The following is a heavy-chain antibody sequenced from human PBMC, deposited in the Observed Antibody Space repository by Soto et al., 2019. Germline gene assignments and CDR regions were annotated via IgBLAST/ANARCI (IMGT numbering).Heavy chain of an antibody. CDR3: VRGGLKSYWFDP. CDR2: ITGDASIT. J-gene: IGHJ5*02. V-gene: IGHV3-74*01. D-gene: IGHD3-10*01. CDR1: GFTFGTYW. Sequence: EVQLVESGGGLVQPGGSLRLSCAASGFTFGTYWMHWVRQAPEKGLVWVSRITGDASITNYADSVKGRFTISRDNAKNTLYLQMNSLRAEDTAVYYCVRGGLKSYWFDPWGQGTLVTVS.